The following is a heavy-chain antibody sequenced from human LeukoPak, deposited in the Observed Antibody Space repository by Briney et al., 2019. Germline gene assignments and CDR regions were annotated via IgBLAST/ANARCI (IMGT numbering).Heavy chain of an antibody. J-gene: IGHJ3*02. Sequence: SETLSLTCAVYGGSSSGYYWSWIRQPPGKGLEWIGEINHSGSTSYNPSLKSRVTISVDTSKNQFSLKLSSVTAADTAVYYCARAFPWGRRTAFDIWGQGTMVTVSS. D-gene: IGHD3-16*01. CDR3: ARAFPWGRRTAFDI. V-gene: IGHV4-34*01. CDR1: GGSSSGYY. CDR2: INHSGST.